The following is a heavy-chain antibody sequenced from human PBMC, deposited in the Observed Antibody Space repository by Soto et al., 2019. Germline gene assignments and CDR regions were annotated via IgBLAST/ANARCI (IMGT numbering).Heavy chain of an antibody. D-gene: IGHD6-13*01. Sequence: GGSLRLSCAASEFTFSTYAMSWVRQAPGKGLEWVSAISGSGGSTYYADSVEGRFTISRDTSKNTLYLQMNSLRAEDTALYYCAKSYSSNWYDYFDYWGQGTLLTVSS. V-gene: IGHV3-23*01. CDR3: AKSYSSNWYDYFDY. CDR2: ISGSGGST. J-gene: IGHJ4*02. CDR1: EFTFSTYA.